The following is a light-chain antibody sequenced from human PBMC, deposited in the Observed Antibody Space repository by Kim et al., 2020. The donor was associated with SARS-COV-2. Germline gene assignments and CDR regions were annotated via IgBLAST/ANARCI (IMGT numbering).Light chain of an antibody. J-gene: IGLJ3*02. CDR2: LNSDGSH. CDR1: SGHSSYA. V-gene: IGLV4-69*01. Sequence: VKLTCTLSSGHSSYAIAWHQQQPEKGPRYLMKLNSDGSHSKGDGIPDRFSGSSSGAERYLTISSLQSEDEADYCCQTWGTGIHWVFGGGTKLTVL. CDR3: QTWGTGIHWV.